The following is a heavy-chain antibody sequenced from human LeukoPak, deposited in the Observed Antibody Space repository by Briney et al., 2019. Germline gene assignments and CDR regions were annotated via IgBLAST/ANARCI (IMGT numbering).Heavy chain of an antibody. CDR1: GLTFSSYW. J-gene: IGHJ4*02. Sequence: GGSLRLSCAASGLTFSSYWMHWVRQAPGKGLVWVSRINSDGSSTIYADYVKGRFTISRDNAKNTLYLQMDGLRAEDTAVYHCARDGSRGNFDYWGQGTLVTVSS. CDR3: ARDGSRGNFDY. CDR2: INSDGSST. D-gene: IGHD3-16*01. V-gene: IGHV3-74*01.